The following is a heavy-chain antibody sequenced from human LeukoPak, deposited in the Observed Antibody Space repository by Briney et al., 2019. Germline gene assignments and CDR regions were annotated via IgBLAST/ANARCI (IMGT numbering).Heavy chain of an antibody. V-gene: IGHV3-72*01. J-gene: IGHJ4*02. Sequence: PGGSLRLSCAASGFTFSAHYMDWVRQAPGKGLEWVGRTRNKANGYTTEYAASVKGRFTISRDESKNSLYLQMNSLKTEDTAVYYCARDVGSTSKFDYWGQGTLVTVSS. CDR3: ARDVGSTSKFDY. D-gene: IGHD2-2*01. CDR2: TRNKANGYTT. CDR1: GFTFSAHY.